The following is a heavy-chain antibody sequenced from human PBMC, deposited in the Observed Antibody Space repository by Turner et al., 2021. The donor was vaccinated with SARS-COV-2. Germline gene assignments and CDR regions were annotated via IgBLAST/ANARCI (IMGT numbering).Heavy chain of an antibody. D-gene: IGHD3-22*01. CDR3: AVHGYSYASSDYYPDAFDV. Sequence: EVQLVESGGGLVKPGGSLRLSCAASGFTFSSYSMNWVRQARGQELACVALNSSSIISKYYTNTVKGRFTNSRDNANNSLSLNMHSLQAKDPAVYYCAVHGYSYASSDYYPDAFDVWGQGTMVTVSS. V-gene: IGHV3-21*01. CDR2: NSSSIISK. J-gene: IGHJ3*01. CDR1: GFTFSSYS.